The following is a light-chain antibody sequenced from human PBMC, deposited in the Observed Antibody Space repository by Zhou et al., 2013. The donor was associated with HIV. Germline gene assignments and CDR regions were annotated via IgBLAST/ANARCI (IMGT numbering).Light chain of an antibody. CDR3: MQSIQFPWT. J-gene: IGKJ1*01. CDR1: QSLLHSNGNNY. Sequence: DIVMTQSPLSLPVTPGEPASISCRSTQSLLHSNGNNYLSWYLQKPGQSPQLLIYLGSNRASGVPDRFSGSGSGTDFTLKISRVEAEDVGVYYCMQSIQFPWTFGQGTKVEIK. V-gene: IGKV2-28*01. CDR2: LGS.